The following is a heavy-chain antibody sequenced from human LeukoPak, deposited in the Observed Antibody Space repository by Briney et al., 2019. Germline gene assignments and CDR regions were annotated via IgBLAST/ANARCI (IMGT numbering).Heavy chain of an antibody. D-gene: IGHD3-9*01. J-gene: IGHJ6*03. Sequence: GGSLRLSCAASGFTFSSYWMSWVRQAPGKGLEWVANIKQDGSEKYYVDSVKGRFTISSDNAENSRYLQMNSLRAEDTAVYYCARDPLDNYYYYYMDVWGKGTTVTVSS. CDR3: ARDPLDNYYYYYMDV. CDR1: GFTFSSYW. CDR2: IKQDGSEK. V-gene: IGHV3-7*01.